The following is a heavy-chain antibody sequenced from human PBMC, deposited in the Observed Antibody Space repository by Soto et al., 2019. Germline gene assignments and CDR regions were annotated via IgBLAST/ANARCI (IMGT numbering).Heavy chain of an antibody. D-gene: IGHD2-15*01. Sequence: ESGGGVVQPGRSLRLSCAASGFTFSSYGMHWVRQAPGKGLEWVAVISYDGSNKYYADSVKGRFTISRDNSKNTLYLQMKSLRAEDTAVYYCAKDPEMVGDGWGQGTLVTVSS. V-gene: IGHV3-30*18. CDR1: GFTFSSYG. J-gene: IGHJ4*02. CDR2: ISYDGSNK. CDR3: AKDPEMVGDG.